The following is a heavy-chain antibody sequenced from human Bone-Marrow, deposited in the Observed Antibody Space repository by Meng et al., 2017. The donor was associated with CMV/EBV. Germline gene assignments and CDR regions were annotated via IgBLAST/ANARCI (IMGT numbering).Heavy chain of an antibody. CDR1: GYTFTGYY. V-gene: IGHV1-2*02. CDR3: ARDAVVPAATKTNWFDP. CDR2: INPNSGGT. Sequence: ASEKVSCKASGYTFTGYYMHWVRQAPGQGLEWMGWINPNSGGTNYAQKFQGRVTMTRDTSISTAYMELSRLRSDDTAVYYCARDAVVPAATKTNWFDPWGQGTLVTVSS. J-gene: IGHJ5*02. D-gene: IGHD2-2*01.